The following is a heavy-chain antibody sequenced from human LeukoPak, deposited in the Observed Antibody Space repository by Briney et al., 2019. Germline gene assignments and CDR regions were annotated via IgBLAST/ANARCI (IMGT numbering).Heavy chain of an antibody. CDR3: ARGYYDSSGYPFPDFDY. J-gene: IGHJ4*02. CDR2: ISSSGSTI. CDR1: GFTFSSYE. D-gene: IGHD3-22*01. Sequence: GSLRLSCAASGFTFSSYEMNWVRQAPGKGLEWVSYISSSGSTIYYADSVKGRFTISRDNAKNSLYLQMNSLRAEDTAVYYCARGYYDSSGYPFPDFDYWGQGTLVTVSS. V-gene: IGHV3-48*03.